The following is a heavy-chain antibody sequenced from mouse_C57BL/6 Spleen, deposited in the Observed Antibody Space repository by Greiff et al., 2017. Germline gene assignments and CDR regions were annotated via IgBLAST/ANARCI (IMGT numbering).Heavy chain of an antibody. D-gene: IGHD4-1*01. J-gene: IGHJ2*01. CDR1: GYTFTDYE. Sequence: QVQLQQSGAELVRPGASVTLSCKASGYTFTDYEMHWVKPTPVHGLEWIGAIDPETGGTAYNQKFKGKAILTADKSSSTAYLELSSLTSEDSAVYYCTRETGTGAFFDYWGQGTTLTVSS. V-gene: IGHV1-15*01. CDR2: IDPETGGT. CDR3: TRETGTGAFFDY.